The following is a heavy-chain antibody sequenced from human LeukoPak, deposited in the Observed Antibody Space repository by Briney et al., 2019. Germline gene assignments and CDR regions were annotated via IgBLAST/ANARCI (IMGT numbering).Heavy chain of an antibody. D-gene: IGHD3-22*01. Sequence: GGSLRLSCAASGFTFSSFAMGWVRQAPGKVLEWDSAISGSGGMTYSADSVKGRFSISRDNSNNTLYLQMNSLRAEDTAIYYCVKGPFSYYDASGYNYFDYWGQGTLVTVSS. V-gene: IGHV3-23*01. J-gene: IGHJ4*02. CDR2: ISGSGGMT. CDR1: GFTFSSFA. CDR3: VKGPFSYYDASGYNYFDY.